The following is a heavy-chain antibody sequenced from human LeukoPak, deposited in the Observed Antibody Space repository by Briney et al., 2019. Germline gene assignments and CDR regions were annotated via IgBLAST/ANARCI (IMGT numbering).Heavy chain of an antibody. CDR1: GYTFTSYG. D-gene: IGHD2-21*02. CDR3: ARGALGGGVVTAPTPWFDP. CDR2: ISAYNGNT. J-gene: IGHJ5*02. Sequence: ASVKVSCKASGYTFTSYGISWVRQAPGQGLEWMGWISAYNGNTNYAQRFQGRVTFTRDTSASTAYMELSSLRSEDTAVYYCARGALGGGVVTAPTPWFDPWGQGTLVTVSS. V-gene: IGHV1-18*01.